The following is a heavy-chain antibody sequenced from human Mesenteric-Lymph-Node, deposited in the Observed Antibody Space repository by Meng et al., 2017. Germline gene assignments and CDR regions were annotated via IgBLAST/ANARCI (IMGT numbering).Heavy chain of an antibody. J-gene: IGHJ4*02. CDR1: GGSISSGGFY. CDR3: AREGRSHQVGVSVY. D-gene: IGHD2-21*01. CDR2: IYYSGST. Sequence: QVPRQDAGPGLVKPSQTLSLTCTVSGGSISSGGFYWSWIRQHPGKGLEWIGYIYYSGSTYYNPSLKSRVTISVDTSKNQFSLKLRFVTAADTAVYYCAREGRSHQVGVSVYWGQGNLVTVSS. V-gene: IGHV4-30-4*08.